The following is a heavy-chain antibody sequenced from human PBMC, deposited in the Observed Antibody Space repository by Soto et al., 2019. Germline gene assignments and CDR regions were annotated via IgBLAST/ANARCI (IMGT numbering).Heavy chain of an antibody. D-gene: IGHD1-26*01. J-gene: IGHJ5*02. CDR3: AREVGAPSGWLDP. Sequence: EVQLSESGGDLRQPGGSLRLSCAASGFTFSNYAMTWVRQTPGKGLEWVSGISAGGGVKYYADSVQGRFTVSRDNSKNILYLQMDNLRDEDTALYYCAREVGAPSGWLDPWGQGTQVTVSS. CDR2: ISAGGGVK. CDR1: GFTFSNYA. V-gene: IGHV3-23*01.